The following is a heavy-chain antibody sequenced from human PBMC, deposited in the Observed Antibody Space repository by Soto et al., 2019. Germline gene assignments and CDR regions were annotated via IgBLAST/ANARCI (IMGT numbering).Heavy chain of an antibody. CDR2: INSDGSST. CDR3: VRTSLVVAAATREDY. V-gene: IGHV3-74*01. D-gene: IGHD2-15*01. J-gene: IGHJ4*02. Sequence: SVGSLRLSCAASGFTFSSYWMHWVRQAPGKGLVWVSRINSDGSSTSYADSVKGRFTISRDNAKNTLYLQMNSLRAEDTAVYYCVRTSLVVAAATREDYWGQGTLVTVSS. CDR1: GFTFSSYW.